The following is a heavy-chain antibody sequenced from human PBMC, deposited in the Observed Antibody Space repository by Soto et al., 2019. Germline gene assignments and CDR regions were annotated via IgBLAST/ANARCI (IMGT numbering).Heavy chain of an antibody. CDR2: INHSGST. D-gene: IGHD2-15*01. J-gene: IGHJ3*02. Sequence: SETLSLTCAVYGGSFSGYYWSWIRQPPGKGLEWIGEINHSGSTNYNPSLKSRVTISVDTSKSQFSLKPSSVTAADTAVYYCARGRDSYCSGGSCGAFDIWGQGPMVTVSS. V-gene: IGHV4-34*01. CDR3: ARGRDSYCSGGSCGAFDI. CDR1: GGSFSGYY.